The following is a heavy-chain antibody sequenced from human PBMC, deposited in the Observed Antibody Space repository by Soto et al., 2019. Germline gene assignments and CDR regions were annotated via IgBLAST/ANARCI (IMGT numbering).Heavy chain of an antibody. V-gene: IGHV4-61*01. D-gene: IGHD1-26*01. CDR3: ARVGAGGSYYYYYGMDV. CDR2: IYYSGST. J-gene: IGHJ6*02. CDR1: GGSVSSGSYY. Sequence: SETLSLTCTVSGGSVSSGSYYWSWIRQPPGKGLEWIGYIYYSGSTNYNPSLKSRVTISVDTSKNQFSLKLSSVTAADTAVYYCARVGAGGSYYYYYGMDVWGQGTTVTVSS.